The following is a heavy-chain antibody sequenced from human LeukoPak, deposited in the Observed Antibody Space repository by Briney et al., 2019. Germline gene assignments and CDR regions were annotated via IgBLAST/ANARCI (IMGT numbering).Heavy chain of an antibody. Sequence: SETLSLTCTVSGGSISRHYWSWIRQPPGKGLEWIGHIFYSGSTNYNPSLKSRVTISVDRSKNLFSLKLSSVTTAGTAVYYCARAGPWQIDPWGQGTLVTVSS. CDR1: GGSISRHY. V-gene: IGHV4-59*11. J-gene: IGHJ5*02. D-gene: IGHD3-10*01. CDR2: IFYSGST. CDR3: ARAGPWQIDP.